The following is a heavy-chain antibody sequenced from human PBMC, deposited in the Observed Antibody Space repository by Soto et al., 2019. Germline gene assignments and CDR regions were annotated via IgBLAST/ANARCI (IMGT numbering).Heavy chain of an antibody. D-gene: IGHD2-2*01. CDR1: GGSISSSSYY. CDR2: IYYSGST. J-gene: IGHJ6*03. Sequence: SETLSLTCTVSGGSISSSSYYWGWIRQPPGKGLEWIGSIYYSGSTYYNPSLKSRVTISVDTSKNQFSLKLSSVTAADTAVYYCARRRPDQYCSSTSCPLYYYYMDVWGKGTTVTVSS. CDR3: ARRRPDQYCSSTSCPLYYYYMDV. V-gene: IGHV4-39*01.